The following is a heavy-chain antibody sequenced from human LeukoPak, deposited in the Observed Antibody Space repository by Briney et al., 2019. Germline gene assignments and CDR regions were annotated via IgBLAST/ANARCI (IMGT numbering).Heavy chain of an antibody. CDR1: GFTFSSYA. CDR3: AKDLHDYGNYVGWFDS. D-gene: IGHD4-11*01. CDR2: ISGSGGST. Sequence: PGGSLRLSCAASGFTFSSYAMDGVRQAPGKGLEWVSAISGSGGSTYYADSVKGRFTISRDNSKTTLFLQMNSLRAEDTAVYYCAKDLHDYGNYVGWFDSWGQGTLVTVSS. V-gene: IGHV3-23*01. J-gene: IGHJ5*01.